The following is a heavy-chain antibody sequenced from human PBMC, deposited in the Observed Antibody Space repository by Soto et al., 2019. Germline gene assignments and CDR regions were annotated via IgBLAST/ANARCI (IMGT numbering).Heavy chain of an antibody. D-gene: IGHD2-2*01. CDR3: VKGGYCSSHNCIFHWFDP. Sequence: PGGSLRLSCVASGVTFNLYAMHGVRQAPGKGLEWVSGISSNSANVGQADSVKGRFTISRDNARNSLYLQMNSLTIEDTAFYYCVKGGYCSSHNCIFHWFDPWGQGTLVTVSS. CDR1: GVTFNLYA. CDR2: ISSNSANV. J-gene: IGHJ5*02. V-gene: IGHV3-9*01.